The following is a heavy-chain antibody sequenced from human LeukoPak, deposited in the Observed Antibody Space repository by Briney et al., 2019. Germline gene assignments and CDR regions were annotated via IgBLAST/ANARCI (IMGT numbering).Heavy chain of an antibody. Sequence: PSETLSLTCAVYGGSFSGYYWSWIRQPPGKGLEWIGEINHSGSTNYNPSFKSRVTISVDTSKNQFSLKLSSVTAADTAVYYCARGPGITGTTGDYWGQGTLVTVSS. D-gene: IGHD1-20*01. CDR3: ARGPGITGTTGDY. CDR1: GGSFSGYY. V-gene: IGHV4-34*01. J-gene: IGHJ4*02. CDR2: INHSGST.